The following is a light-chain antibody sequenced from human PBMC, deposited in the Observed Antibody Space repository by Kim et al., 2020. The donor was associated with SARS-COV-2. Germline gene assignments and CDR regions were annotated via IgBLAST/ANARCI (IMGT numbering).Light chain of an antibody. Sequence: VALGQTARITCGGTNIGSKNVHWYQQKPGQAPVLVIYRDSNRPSGIPERFSGSNSGNTATLTISRAQAGDEADYYCQVWDSSTAWVFGGGTKLTVL. V-gene: IGLV3-9*01. CDR2: RDS. CDR1: NIGSKN. J-gene: IGLJ3*02. CDR3: QVWDSSTAWV.